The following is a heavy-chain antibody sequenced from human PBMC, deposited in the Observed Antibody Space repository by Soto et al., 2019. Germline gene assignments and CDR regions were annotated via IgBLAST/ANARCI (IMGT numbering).Heavy chain of an antibody. J-gene: IGHJ4*02. D-gene: IGHD3-22*01. V-gene: IGHV3-23*01. CDR3: AKDLSSLGWLALGAPFDS. CDR1: GFTFSSYA. Sequence: GGSLRLSCAASGFTFSSYAMNWVRQAPGKGLEWVSSVSANGRNTYYADSVKGRFTVSRDKSKNALFLQLDSLRVEDTAIYYCAKDLSSLGWLALGAPFDSWGPGPLVIVSS. CDR2: VSANGRNT.